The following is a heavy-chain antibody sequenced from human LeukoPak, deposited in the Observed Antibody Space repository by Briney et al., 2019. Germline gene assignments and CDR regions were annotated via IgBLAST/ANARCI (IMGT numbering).Heavy chain of an antibody. CDR1: EYNFTNYW. CDR2: IYPDDSDT. J-gene: IGHJ4*02. Sequence: GESLKISCKASEYNFTNYWIGWVRQMPGKGLEWMGIIYPDDSDTRYSPSFQGQVTISADKSISTAYLQWSILKASDTAMYYCARHPGQVPDYWGQGTLVTVSS. V-gene: IGHV5-51*01. CDR3: ARHPGQVPDY.